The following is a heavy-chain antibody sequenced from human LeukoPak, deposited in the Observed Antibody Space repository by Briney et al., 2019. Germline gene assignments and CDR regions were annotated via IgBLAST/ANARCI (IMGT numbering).Heavy chain of an antibody. D-gene: IGHD1-26*01. V-gene: IGHV6-1*01. Sequence: SQTLSLTCAISGDSVSSNSAAWNWIRQSPSRGLEWLGRTYYRSKWYNDYAVSVKSRITINPDTSKNQFSLQLNSVTPEDMAVYYCAREEWELLHYYYGMDVWGQGTTVTVSS. CDR3: AREEWELLHYYYGMDV. CDR2: TYYRSKWYN. CDR1: GDSVSSNSAA. J-gene: IGHJ6*02.